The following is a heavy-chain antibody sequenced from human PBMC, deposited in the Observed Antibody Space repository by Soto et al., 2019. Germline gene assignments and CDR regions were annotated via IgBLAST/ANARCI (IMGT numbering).Heavy chain of an antibody. CDR2: IWYDGSNK. CDR1: GFTFSSYG. CDR3: ARENGGSYAWGRYYFDY. J-gene: IGHJ4*02. D-gene: IGHD1-26*01. V-gene: IGHV3-33*01. Sequence: QVQLVESGGGVVQPGRSLRLSCAASGFTFSSYGMHWVRQAPGKGLKWVAVIWYDGSNKYYADSVKGRFTISRDNSKNTLYLQMNSLRAEDTAVYYCARENGGSYAWGRYYFDYWGEGTLVIVSS.